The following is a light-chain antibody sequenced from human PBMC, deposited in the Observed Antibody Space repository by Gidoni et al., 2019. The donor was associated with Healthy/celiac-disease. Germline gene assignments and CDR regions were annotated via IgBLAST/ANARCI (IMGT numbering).Light chain of an antibody. CDR2: GAS. CDR1: QSVSSNY. CDR3: QQYGSSPYT. J-gene: IGKJ2*01. Sequence: EIVLTQSPGTLSLSPGERATLSCRASQSVSSNYLAWYQQKPGQAPRLLIYGASSRATGIPDKFSGSGSGTDFTLTISRLEPEDFAVYYCQQYGSSPYTFXQXTKLXI. V-gene: IGKV3-20*01.